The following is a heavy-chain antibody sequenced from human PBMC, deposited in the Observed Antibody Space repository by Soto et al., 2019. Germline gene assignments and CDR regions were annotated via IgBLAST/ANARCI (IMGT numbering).Heavy chain of an antibody. CDR3: ARDGQDTGFDY. CDR2: IWYDGSNK. V-gene: IGHV3-33*01. J-gene: IGHJ4*02. CDR1: GFTFNSYG. Sequence: QVQLVESGGGVVQPGRSLRLSCAAYGFTFNSYGMHWVRQAPGRGLEWVAVIWYDGSNKYYADSVKGRFTISRDNSKNTLYLQMNSLRAEDTAVYYCARDGQDTGFDYWGQGTLVTVSS. D-gene: IGHD5-18*01.